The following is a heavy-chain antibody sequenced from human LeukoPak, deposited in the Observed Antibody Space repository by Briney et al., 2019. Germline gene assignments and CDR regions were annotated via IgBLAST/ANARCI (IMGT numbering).Heavy chain of an antibody. D-gene: IGHD2-2*01. Sequence: ASVKVSCKASGYTFTGYDMHGVRQAPGQGLEWMGSINPNSGGTNYAQKFQGRFTMTRDTSIRTAYMELSRMRSADTAVYYCAREDIVVVPAAKVDYYGMDVWGQGTTVTVSS. CDR3: AREDIVVVPAAKVDYYGMDV. CDR2: INPNSGGT. J-gene: IGHJ6*02. V-gene: IGHV1-2*02. CDR1: GYTFTGYD.